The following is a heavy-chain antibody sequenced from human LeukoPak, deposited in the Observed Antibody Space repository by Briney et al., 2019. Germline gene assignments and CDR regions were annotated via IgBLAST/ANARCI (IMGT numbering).Heavy chain of an antibody. CDR1: GDSISNGIYY. V-gene: IGHV4-61*02. Sequence: SETLSLTCSVSGDSISNGIYYWSWIRQPAGKGLEWIGRIYLNGNSNHNPSLKSRVSLSIDTSKNQFSLKVTSVTAADTGIYYCAREGGGYYENWFDPWGQGTLVTVSS. J-gene: IGHJ5*02. CDR2: IYLNGNS. CDR3: AREGGGYYENWFDP. D-gene: IGHD1-26*01.